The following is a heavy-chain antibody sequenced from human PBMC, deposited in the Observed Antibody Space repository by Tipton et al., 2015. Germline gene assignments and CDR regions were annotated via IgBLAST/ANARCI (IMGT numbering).Heavy chain of an antibody. J-gene: IGHJ6*02. D-gene: IGHD5-18*01. V-gene: IGHV3-33*05. CDR3: AIHSYRAPNSNYYYGVDV. CDR2: VSKDGSIT. Sequence: SLRLSCAASGFRLTYYGGHWVRQAPGKGLEWVAFVSKDGSITYYVDSVKGRFTISKDNSRNTLYLQMHSLSPDDTAVYYCAIHSYRAPNSNYYYGVDVWGQGTTVIVSS. CDR1: GFRLTYYG.